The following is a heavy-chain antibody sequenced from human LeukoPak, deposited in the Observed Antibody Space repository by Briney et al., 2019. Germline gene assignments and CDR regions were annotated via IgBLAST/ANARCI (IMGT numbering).Heavy chain of an antibody. CDR3: ARPVYCSPSGCRDY. J-gene: IGHJ4*02. CDR2: ISDSGSAT. V-gene: IGHV3-23*01. CDR1: GLTFSTYA. Sequence: GGSLRLSCAASGLTFSTYAMTWVRQAPGKGLDWVSAISDSGSATDYADSVKGRFTISRDNSKSTLYLQLNSLRAEDTAAYYCARPVYCSPSGCRDYWGQGTLVTVSS. D-gene: IGHD2-15*01.